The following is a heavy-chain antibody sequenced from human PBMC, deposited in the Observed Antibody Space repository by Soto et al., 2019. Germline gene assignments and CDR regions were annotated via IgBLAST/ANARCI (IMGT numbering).Heavy chain of an antibody. D-gene: IGHD6-6*01. CDR2: ISGSGGST. V-gene: IGHV3-23*01. CDR1: GLTFSSYA. Sequence: LRLSCAASGLTFSSYAMSWVRQAPGKGLEWVSAISGSGGSTYYADSVKGRFTISRDNSKNTLYLQMNSLRAEDTAVYYCAKDRADVYSSSSPHFDYWGQGTLVTVSS. J-gene: IGHJ4*02. CDR3: AKDRADVYSSSSPHFDY.